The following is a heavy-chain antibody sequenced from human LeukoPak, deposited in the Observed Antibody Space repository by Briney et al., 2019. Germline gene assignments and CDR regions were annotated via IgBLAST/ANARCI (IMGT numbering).Heavy chain of an antibody. V-gene: IGHV3-33*01. CDR1: GFTFSSYG. Sequence: GGSLRLSCAASGFTFSSYGMHWVRQAPDKGLEWVAVIWYDGSNKYYADSVKGRFTISRDNSKNTLYLQMNSLRAEDTAVYYCARGGYCSSTSCYAWEPPAIDYWGQGTLVTVSS. CDR3: ARGGYCSSTSCYAWEPPAIDY. CDR2: IWYDGSNK. D-gene: IGHD2-2*01. J-gene: IGHJ4*02.